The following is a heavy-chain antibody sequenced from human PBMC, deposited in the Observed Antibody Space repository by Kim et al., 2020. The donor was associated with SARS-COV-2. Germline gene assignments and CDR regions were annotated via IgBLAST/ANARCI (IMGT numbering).Heavy chain of an antibody. CDR1: GDSISSGDDY. CDR2: IHFSGST. V-gene: IGHV4-31*03. CDR3: ARADLSSSPSFDY. Sequence: SETPSLTCNVSGDSISSGDDYWSWIRQHPGKGLEWIGYIHFSGSTYYNPSLKSRLTMSVDTSKNQFSLKLTSVTAADTAMYYCARADLSSSPSFDYWGQG. J-gene: IGHJ4*02. D-gene: IGHD6-6*01.